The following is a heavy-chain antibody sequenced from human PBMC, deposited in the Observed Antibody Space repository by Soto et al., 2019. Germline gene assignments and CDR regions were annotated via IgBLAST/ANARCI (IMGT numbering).Heavy chain of an antibody. Sequence: ASVPVSCKASGYSFPRYNINWVRQATGQGLEGMGWMSPNSGNIGYAQKIQGKVTMTRNTSISTAYMELSSLRSEDTAVYYCARGGRRNYDFWSGYEDYYYGMDVWGQGTTVTVSS. J-gene: IGHJ6*02. CDR2: MSPNSGNI. V-gene: IGHV1-8*01. D-gene: IGHD3-3*01. CDR1: GYSFPRYN. CDR3: ARGGRRNYDFWSGYEDYYYGMDV.